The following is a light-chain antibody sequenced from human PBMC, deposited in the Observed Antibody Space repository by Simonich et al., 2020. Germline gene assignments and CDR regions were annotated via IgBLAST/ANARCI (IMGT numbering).Light chain of an antibody. CDR2: DFM. J-gene: IGLJ2*01. CDR3: SSYTSSSTVV. Sequence: QSALTQPASVSGSPGQSITISCTGNSSDVGGYNYVAWYQQHPGKAPKLMIYDFMNRPSGVSNRFSGSKSGNTASLTISGLQAEDEADYYCSSYTSSSTVVFGGGTKLTVL. V-gene: IGLV2-14*03. CDR1: SSDVGGYNY.